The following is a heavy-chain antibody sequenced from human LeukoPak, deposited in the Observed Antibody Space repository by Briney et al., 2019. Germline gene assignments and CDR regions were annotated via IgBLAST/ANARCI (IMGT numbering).Heavy chain of an antibody. CDR3: ARGVTIFGVVFKFYNRFGP. CDR1: GFTFSSYW. Sequence: GGSLRLSCAASGFTFSSYWMHWVRQAPGKGLVWVSRINSDGSSTSYADSVKGRFTISRDKATNTLYLQMNSLRAEDTAVYYCARGVTIFGVVFKFYNRFGPWGQGTLVTVSS. CDR2: INSDGSST. V-gene: IGHV3-74*01. J-gene: IGHJ5*02. D-gene: IGHD3-3*01.